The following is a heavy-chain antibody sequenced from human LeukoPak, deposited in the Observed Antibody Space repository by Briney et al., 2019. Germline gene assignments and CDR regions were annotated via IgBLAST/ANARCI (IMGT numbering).Heavy chain of an antibody. D-gene: IGHD2-2*01. J-gene: IGHJ1*01. CDR1: GGTFSSYA. CDR3: ARGSEDIVVVPAASAEYFQH. Sequence: SVKVSCKASGGTFSSYAISWVRQAPGQGLEWMGGIIPIFGTANYAQKFQGRVTITADESTSTAYMELSSLRSEDTAVYYCARGSEDIVVVPAASAEYFQHWGQGTLVTVST. V-gene: IGHV1-69*13. CDR2: IIPIFGTA.